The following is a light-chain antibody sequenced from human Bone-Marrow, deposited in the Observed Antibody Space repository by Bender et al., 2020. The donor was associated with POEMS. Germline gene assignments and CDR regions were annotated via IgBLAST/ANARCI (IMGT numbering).Light chain of an antibody. J-gene: IGLJ2*01. Sequence: SYVLTQPPSVSVAPGQTAKITCGADDIGGKSVHWYQQEPGQAPVLVVYDDTDRPSGIPERFSGSNAGNIATLTISGTQALDEADYYCQAWDTSSVVFGGGTKLTVL. CDR2: DDT. CDR1: DIGGKS. CDR3: QAWDTSSVV. V-gene: IGLV3-21*02.